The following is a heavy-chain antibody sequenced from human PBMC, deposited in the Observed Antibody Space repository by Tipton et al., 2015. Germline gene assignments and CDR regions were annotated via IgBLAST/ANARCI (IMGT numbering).Heavy chain of an antibody. CDR2: IYYSGST. Sequence: TLSLTCSVSGDSINRNYWSWIRQPPGKGLECMGYIYYSGSTNYNHSLKRRITISVDMSKNRFYLKLSSVTASDSAVYYCARARGRLGGLFAAWGQLIVFTGSS. D-gene: IGHD4-23*01. V-gene: IGHV4-59*01. CDR3: ARARGRLGGLFAA. J-gene: IGHJ5*02. CDR1: GDSINRNY.